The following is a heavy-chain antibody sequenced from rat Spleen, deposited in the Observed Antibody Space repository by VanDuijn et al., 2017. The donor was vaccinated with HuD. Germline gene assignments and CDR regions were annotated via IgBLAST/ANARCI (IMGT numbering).Heavy chain of an antibody. Sequence: QVQLKESGPGLVQPSQTLSLTCSVSGFSLTDYSVYWVRQPPGKGLEWMGRIQRGGTTDYNSALKSRLSISRDTSKSQVFLTMNSLQTDDTAMYYCALSGEGYWGQGVMVTVSS. CDR2: IQRGGTT. CDR1: GFSLTDYS. V-gene: IGHV2-19*01. J-gene: IGHJ2*01. D-gene: IGHD1-1*01. CDR3: ALSGEGY.